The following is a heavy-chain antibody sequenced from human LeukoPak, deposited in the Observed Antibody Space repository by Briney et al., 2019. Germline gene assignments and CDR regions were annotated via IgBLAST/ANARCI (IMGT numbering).Heavy chain of an antibody. Sequence: GGSLRLSCAASGFTVSSTYMSWVRQAPGKGLEGVSLIHGDGKTDYADSVKGRFTVSRDNSKNTLYLQMNSLRDEDTAVYYCARTFCGGDCQSWDKWGQGTLVTVSS. J-gene: IGHJ4*02. CDR1: GFTVSSTY. D-gene: IGHD2-21*02. V-gene: IGHV3-53*01. CDR2: IHGDGKT. CDR3: ARTFCGGDCQSWDK.